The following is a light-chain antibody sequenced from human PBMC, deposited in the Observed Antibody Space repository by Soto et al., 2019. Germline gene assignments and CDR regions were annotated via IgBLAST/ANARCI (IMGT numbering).Light chain of an antibody. J-gene: IGKJ5*01. CDR3: QQYNRWSSIT. CDR2: GAS. Sequence: EIAMTQSPATLSVSLGERATLSCRASQYISNNLAWYQQRPGQAPSLLIYGASTRATGVPARFSGSGSGTDFLLSISVLQSEDSAVYYCQQYNRWSSITFGQGTRLEIK. CDR1: QYISNN. V-gene: IGKV3-15*01.